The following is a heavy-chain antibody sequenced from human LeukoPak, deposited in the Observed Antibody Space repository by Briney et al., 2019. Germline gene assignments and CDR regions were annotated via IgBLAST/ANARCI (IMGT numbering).Heavy chain of an antibody. V-gene: IGHV4-59*01. CDR2: IYYSGIT. CDR3: AAGGGYSSAWSL. J-gene: IGHJ4*02. CDR1: GDSIKTYY. Sequence: PSETLSLTCSVSGDSIKTYYWNWLRQPPGKGLEWIANIYYSGITSCNPSLRSRVTMSVDTSTNQVSLNLNSVTTADTAVYYCAAGGGYSSAWSLWGQGTLVTVSS. D-gene: IGHD6-13*01.